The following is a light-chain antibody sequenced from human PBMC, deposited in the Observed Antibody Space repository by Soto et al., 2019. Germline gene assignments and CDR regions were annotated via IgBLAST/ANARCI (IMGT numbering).Light chain of an antibody. J-gene: IGKJ3*01. CDR3: QQYGSSPLFT. V-gene: IGKV3-20*01. CDR2: GAS. CDR1: QNVRSDY. Sequence: ETVLTQSPGTVSLSPGERATLSCTTSQNVRSDYLAWYQQKPGQAPRLLIYGASSRATGIPDRFSGSGSGTDFTLTISRLEPEDFAVYYCQQYGSSPLFTFGPGTKVDIK.